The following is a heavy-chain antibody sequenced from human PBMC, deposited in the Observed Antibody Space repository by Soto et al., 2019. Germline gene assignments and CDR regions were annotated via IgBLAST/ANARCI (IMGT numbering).Heavy chain of an antibody. V-gene: IGHV3-30*18. D-gene: IGHD5-12*01. CDR1: GFTFSSYG. Sequence: GGSLRLSCAASGFTFSSYGMHWVRQAPGKGLEWVAVISYDGSNKYYADSVKGRFTISRDNSKNTLYLQMNSLRAEDTAVYYCAKGLHFDCWGQGTLVTVSS. J-gene: IGHJ4*02. CDR2: ISYDGSNK. CDR3: AKGLHFDC.